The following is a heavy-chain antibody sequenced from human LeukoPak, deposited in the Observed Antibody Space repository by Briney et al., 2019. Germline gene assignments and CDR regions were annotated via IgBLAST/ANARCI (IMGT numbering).Heavy chain of an antibody. Sequence: SETLSLTCAVYGGSFSGYYWSWIRQPPGKGLEWIGEINHSGSTNYNPSLKSRVTISVDTSKNQFSLKLSSVTAADTAVYYCARRRRGYSYGHFDYWGQGTLVTVSS. J-gene: IGHJ4*02. CDR2: INHSGST. CDR1: GGSFSGYY. CDR3: ARRRRGYSYGHFDY. D-gene: IGHD5-18*01. V-gene: IGHV4-34*01.